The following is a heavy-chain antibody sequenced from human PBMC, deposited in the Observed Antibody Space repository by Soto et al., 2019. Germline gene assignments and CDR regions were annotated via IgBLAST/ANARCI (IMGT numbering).Heavy chain of an antibody. CDR1: GFTFSSYA. J-gene: IGHJ4*02. Sequence: EVQLLESGGGLVQPGGSLRLSCAASGFTFSSYAMSWVRQAPGKGLEWVSTMGGSGGCTYYADSVEGRFAISRGNSKNTLYLQMADLRAEDTAVYYCATFRFCTSTSCYGREGGFWGQGTLVTVSS. CDR2: MGGSGGCT. V-gene: IGHV3-23*01. D-gene: IGHD2-2*01. CDR3: ATFRFCTSTSCYGREGGF.